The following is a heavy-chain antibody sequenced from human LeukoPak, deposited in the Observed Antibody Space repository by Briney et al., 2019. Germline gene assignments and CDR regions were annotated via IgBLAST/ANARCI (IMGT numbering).Heavy chain of an antibody. CDR1: GFTFSSYA. CDR2: INTDGSST. D-gene: IGHD2-2*02. V-gene: IGHV3-74*01. J-gene: IGHJ3*02. Sequence: GGSLRLSCAASGFTFSSYAMSWVRQAPGKGLKWVSRINTDGSSTSYADSVKGRFTISRDNAKNTLYLQMNSLRAEDTAVYYCAREVPAAIGSDAFDIWGQGTMVTVSS. CDR3: AREVPAAIGSDAFDI.